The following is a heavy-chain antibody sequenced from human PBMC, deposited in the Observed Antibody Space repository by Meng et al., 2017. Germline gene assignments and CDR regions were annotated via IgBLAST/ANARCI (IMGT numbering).Heavy chain of an antibody. D-gene: IGHD4-17*01. CDR3: ARDYGDHLGFDY. J-gene: IGHJ4*02. Sequence: GQLVATGGGLIQPGGALRLSCAGSGFTVRSNYMSWDRQAPGKGLEWVSVIYSGCSTYYADSVKVRFTISRDNSKNTLYLQMNSLRDEDTAVYYCARDYGDHLGFDYWGQGTLVTVSS. CDR2: IYSGCST. CDR1: GFTVRSNY. V-gene: IGHV3-53*02.